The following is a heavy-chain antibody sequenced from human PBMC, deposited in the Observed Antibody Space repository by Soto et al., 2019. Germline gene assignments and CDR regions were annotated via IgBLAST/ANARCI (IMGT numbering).Heavy chain of an antibody. CDR1: GFTFSSYA. Sequence: PGGSLRLSCAASGFTFSSYAMSWVRQAPGKGLEWVSAISGSGGSTYYADSVKGRFTISRDNSKNTLYLQMNSLRAEDTAVYYCANFERYCSGGSCYSDHYYGMDVWGQGTTVTVSS. J-gene: IGHJ6*02. V-gene: IGHV3-23*01. D-gene: IGHD2-15*01. CDR2: ISGSGGST. CDR3: ANFERYCSGGSCYSDHYYGMDV.